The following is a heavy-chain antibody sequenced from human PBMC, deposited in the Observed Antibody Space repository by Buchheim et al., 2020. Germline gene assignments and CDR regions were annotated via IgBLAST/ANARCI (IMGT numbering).Heavy chain of an antibody. J-gene: IGHJ4*02. Sequence: QVQLVESGGGLVKPGGSLRLSCAASGFTFSDYYMSWIRQAPGKGLEWVSYISSSSSYTNYANSVKGRFTISRDNAKNCLYLQMNSLRAEDTAVYYCARVTYYYDSSGYYPYFDYWGQGTL. V-gene: IGHV3-11*06. CDR1: GFTFSDYY. D-gene: IGHD3-22*01. CDR2: ISSSSSYT. CDR3: ARVTYYYDSSGYYPYFDY.